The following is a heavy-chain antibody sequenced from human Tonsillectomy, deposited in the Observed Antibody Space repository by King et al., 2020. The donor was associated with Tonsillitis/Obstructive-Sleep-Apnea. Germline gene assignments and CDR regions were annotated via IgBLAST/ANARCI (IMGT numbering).Heavy chain of an antibody. J-gene: IGHJ4*02. CDR1: GFTFDVYG. CDR2: INWNGGNR. CDR3: AREGRVTTVTWSL. D-gene: IGHD4-17*01. V-gene: IGHV3-20*04. Sequence: QLVQSGGGVVRPGGSLRLSCAASGFTFDVYGMGWVRQAPGRGLEWGSGINWNGGNRGYADSVKGRFTISRENAKNSLYLEMNSLRAEDTALYYCAREGRVTTVTWSLWGQGTLVTVSS.